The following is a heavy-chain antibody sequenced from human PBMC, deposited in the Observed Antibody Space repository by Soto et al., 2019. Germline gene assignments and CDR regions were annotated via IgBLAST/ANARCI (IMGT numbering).Heavy chain of an antibody. CDR3: ARDLRYSSGRQDY. CDR1: GGTFSSYA. J-gene: IGHJ4*02. CDR2: IIPIFGTA. D-gene: IGHD6-19*01. V-gene: IGHV1-69*13. Sequence: SVKVSCKASGGTFSSYAISWVRQAPGQGLEWMGGIIPIFGTANYAQKFQGRVTITADESTSTAYMELSSLRSEDTAVYYCARDLRYSSGRQDYWGQGTLVTVSS.